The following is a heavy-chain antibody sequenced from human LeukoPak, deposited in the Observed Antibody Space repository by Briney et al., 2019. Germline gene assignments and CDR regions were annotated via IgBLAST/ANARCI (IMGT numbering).Heavy chain of an antibody. CDR2: IIPIFGTA. J-gene: IGHJ5*02. CDR3: ARRGQLLDNCSGGSCYDNWFDP. CDR1: GGTFSSYA. Sequence: SVKVSCKASGGTFSSYAISWVRQAPGQGLEWMGGIIPIFGTANYAQKFQGRVTITTDESTSTDYMELSSLRSEDTAVYYCARRGQLLDNCSGGSCYDNWFDPWGQGTLVTVSS. V-gene: IGHV1-69*05. D-gene: IGHD2-15*01.